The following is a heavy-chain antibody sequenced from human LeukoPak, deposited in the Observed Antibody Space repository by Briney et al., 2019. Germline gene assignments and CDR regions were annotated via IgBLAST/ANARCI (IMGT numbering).Heavy chain of an antibody. D-gene: IGHD2-21*02. Sequence: GGSLRLSCAASGFTLNSYWIHWVRQAPGKGLVWVSRINNDGSSTSYADSVKGRFTISRDNAKNTLHLQMDSLRAEDTAVYYCVVAYCGGDCSHRGQGTLVTVSS. CDR3: VVAYCGGDCSH. CDR1: GFTLNSYW. V-gene: IGHV3-74*01. J-gene: IGHJ4*02. CDR2: INNDGSST.